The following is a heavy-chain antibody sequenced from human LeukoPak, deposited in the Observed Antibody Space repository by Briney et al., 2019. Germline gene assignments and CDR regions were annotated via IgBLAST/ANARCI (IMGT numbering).Heavy chain of an antibody. CDR3: ARQKVRGVLSTRKYAGNWFDP. V-gene: IGHV4-61*02. Sequence: PSQTLSLTCTVSGGSISSGSYYWSWIRQPAGKGLEWIGLLYPSGPTNYNPSLKSRVTISVDTSKNQFSLKLSSVTAADTAVYYCARQKVRGVLSTRKYAGNWFDPWGQGTLVTVSS. D-gene: IGHD3-10*01. J-gene: IGHJ5*02. CDR1: GGSISSGSYY. CDR2: LYPSGPT.